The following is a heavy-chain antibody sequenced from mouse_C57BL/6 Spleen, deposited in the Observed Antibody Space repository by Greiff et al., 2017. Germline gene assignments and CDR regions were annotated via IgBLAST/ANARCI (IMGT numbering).Heavy chain of an antibody. J-gene: IGHJ4*01. CDR1: GFTFSDYG. Sequence: DVMLVESGGGLVKPGGSLKLSCAASGFTFSDYGMHWVRQAPEKGLEWVAYISSGSSTIYYADTVKGRFTISRDNAKNTLFLQMTSLRSEDTAMYYCARRTGTSRDAMDYWGQGTSVTVSS. D-gene: IGHD4-1*01. CDR3: ARRTGTSRDAMDY. V-gene: IGHV5-17*01. CDR2: ISSGSSTI.